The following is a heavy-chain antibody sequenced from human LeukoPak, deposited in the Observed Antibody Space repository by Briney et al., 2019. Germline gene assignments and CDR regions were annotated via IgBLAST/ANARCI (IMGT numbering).Heavy chain of an antibody. CDR3: ARRSGGFDY. V-gene: IGHV4-59*12. Sequence: PSETLSLTCTVSGGSIRSFYWSWIRQPPGKGLEWIGYIHYSGSTKYNPSLKSRVTISVDKAKRQFSLKLSSVTAADTAVYYCARRSGGFDYWGQGTLVTVSS. J-gene: IGHJ4*02. D-gene: IGHD2-15*01. CDR2: IHYSGST. CDR1: GGSIRSFY.